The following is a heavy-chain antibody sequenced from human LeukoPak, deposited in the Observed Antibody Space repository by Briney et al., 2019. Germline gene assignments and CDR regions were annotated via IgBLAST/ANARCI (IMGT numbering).Heavy chain of an antibody. D-gene: IGHD3-10*01. J-gene: IGHJ4*02. CDR3: ARGVHIVRGVLFDY. Sequence: GGSLRLSCAASGFTFSSYSMNWVRQAPGKGLEWVSSISSNSSYIYYAASVKGRFTISRDNTKNSLYLQMNSLRAEDRAVYYCARGVHIVRGVLFDYWGQGTLVSVSS. CDR2: ISSNSSYI. V-gene: IGHV3-21*01. CDR1: GFTFSSYS.